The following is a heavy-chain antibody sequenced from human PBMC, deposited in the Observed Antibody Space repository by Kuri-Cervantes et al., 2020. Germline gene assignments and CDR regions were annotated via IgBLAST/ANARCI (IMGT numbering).Heavy chain of an antibody. CDR1: GFTFDDYA. Sequence: SLKISCAASGFTFDDYAMHWIRQAPGKGLEWVSGISWNSGRIGYADSVKGRITISRDNAKNSLYLQMNSLRPEDTALYYCTGRSGDYYGSGSYMRFDPWGQGTLVTVSS. J-gene: IGHJ5*02. D-gene: IGHD3-10*01. CDR2: ISWNSGRI. V-gene: IGHV3-9*01. CDR3: TGRSGDYYGSGSYMRFDP.